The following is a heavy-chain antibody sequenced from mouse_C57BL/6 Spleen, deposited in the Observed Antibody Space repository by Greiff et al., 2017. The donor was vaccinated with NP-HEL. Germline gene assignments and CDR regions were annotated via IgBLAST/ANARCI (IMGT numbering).Heavy chain of an antibody. V-gene: IGHV1-81*01. CDR1: GYTFTSYG. CDR3: ARGDSSRAMDY. D-gene: IGHD3-2*02. Sequence: QVQLKESGAELARPGASVKLSCKASGYTFTSYGISWVKQRTGQGLEWIGEIYPRSGNTYYNEKFKGKATLTADKSSSTAYMELRSLTSEDSAVYFCARGDSSRAMDYWGQGTSVTVSS. CDR2: IYPRSGNT. J-gene: IGHJ4*01.